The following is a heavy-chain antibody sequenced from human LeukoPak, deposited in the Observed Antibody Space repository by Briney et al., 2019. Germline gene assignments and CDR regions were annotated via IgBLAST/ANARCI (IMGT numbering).Heavy chain of an antibody. CDR3: ARDRDGLGDF. J-gene: IGHJ4*02. CDR1: GFPFSNYW. V-gene: IGHV3-74*01. Sequence: GGSLRLSCAASGFPFSNYWWHWVRQAPGKGLEWVSRITHTGVTSDYADPVRGGFTISRDNTKNTFYLDMNSLRADDTAVYYCARDRDGLGDFWGQGTLVTVSS. CDR2: ITHTGVTS. D-gene: IGHD3/OR15-3a*01.